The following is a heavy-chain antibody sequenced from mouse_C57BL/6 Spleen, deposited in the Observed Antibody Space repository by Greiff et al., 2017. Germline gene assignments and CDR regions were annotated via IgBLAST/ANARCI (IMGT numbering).Heavy chain of an antibody. Sequence: VKLMESGAELVRPGASVTLSCKASGYTFTDYEMHWVKQTPVHGLEWIGAIDPETGGTAYNQKFKGKAILTADKSSSTAYMELRSLTSEDSAVYYCTRWETTVVALNWYYFDYWGQGTTLTVSS. CDR2: IDPETGGT. D-gene: IGHD1-1*01. CDR3: TRWETTVVALNWYYFDY. CDR1: GYTFTDYE. V-gene: IGHV1-15*01. J-gene: IGHJ2*01.